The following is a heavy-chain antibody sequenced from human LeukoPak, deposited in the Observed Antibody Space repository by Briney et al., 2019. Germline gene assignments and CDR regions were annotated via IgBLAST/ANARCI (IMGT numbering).Heavy chain of an antibody. CDR3: ASSTPRKYCSGGSCYLTDY. V-gene: IGHV3-21*01. CDR1: GFTFSSYS. J-gene: IGHJ4*02. CDR2: ISSSSSYI. D-gene: IGHD2-15*01. Sequence: GGSLRLSCAASGFTFSSYSMNWVRQAPGKGLEWVSSISSSSSYIYYADSVKGRFTISRDNAKNSLYLHMNSLRAEDTAVYYCASSTPRKYCSGGSCYLTDYWGQGTLVTVSS.